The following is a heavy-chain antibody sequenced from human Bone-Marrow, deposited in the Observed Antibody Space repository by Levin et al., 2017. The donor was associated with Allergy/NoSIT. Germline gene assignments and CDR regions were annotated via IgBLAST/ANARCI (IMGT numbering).Heavy chain of an antibody. Sequence: GGSLRLSCAVSGFIFSNYAMNWVRQAPGKGLEWVSGITGSGGGTYYAASVMGRFTISRDDSKNTLHLQMNSLRAEDTAVYYCAKGIGTGNHNELDSWGQGTLVTVSS. CDR1: GFIFSNYA. CDR3: AKGIGTGNHNELDS. V-gene: IGHV3-23*01. J-gene: IGHJ4*02. D-gene: IGHD1-1*01. CDR2: ITGSGGGT.